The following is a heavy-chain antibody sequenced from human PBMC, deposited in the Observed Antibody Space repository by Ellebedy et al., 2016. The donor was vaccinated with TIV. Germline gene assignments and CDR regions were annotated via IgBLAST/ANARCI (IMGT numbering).Heavy chain of an antibody. CDR3: ARSRLGGGHWYFDF. D-gene: IGHD3-10*01. CDR1: GYTFTRYV. J-gene: IGHJ2*01. CDR2: IAVYNGHT. Sequence: ASVKVSCXVSGYTFTRYVMSWVRQAPGQGLEWMGWIAVYNGHTKYAQKFQDRVVMTTETATSTVYMELRSLRSDDTAVYYCARSRLGGGHWYFDFWGRGTLVTVSS. V-gene: IGHV1-18*01.